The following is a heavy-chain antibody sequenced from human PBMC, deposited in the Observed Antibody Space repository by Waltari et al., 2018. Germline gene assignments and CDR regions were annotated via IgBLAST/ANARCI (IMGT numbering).Heavy chain of an antibody. CDR3: ARDRNPHTYGDYDRRIAFDI. CDR1: GFNFSHYS. CDR2: ISTSSSTI. V-gene: IGHV3-48*01. J-gene: IGHJ3*02. D-gene: IGHD4-17*01. Sequence: ELQLVESGGGLVQPEGSLRLSCAASGFNFSHYSMNWVRQAPGKGLEWVSYISTSSSTIYFADSVKGRFTISRDNAKNSLYLQMNSLRAEDTAVYYCARDRNPHTYGDYDRRIAFDIWGQGTMVTVSS.